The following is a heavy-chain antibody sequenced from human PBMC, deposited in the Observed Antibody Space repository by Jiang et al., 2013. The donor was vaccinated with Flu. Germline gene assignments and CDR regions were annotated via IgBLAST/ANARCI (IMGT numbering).Heavy chain of an antibody. Sequence: VQLLESGGGLVKPGGSLRLSCAASGFSFSDYYMSWIRQAPGKGLEWVSYISSTGATLYYADSVKGRFTISRDNARNSLYLQMNSLRAEDTAVYYCARRGDYYDAVTGYYFHYGMDVWGLGTTVSVSS. CDR1: GFSFSDYY. D-gene: IGHD3-9*01. CDR3: ARRGDYYDAVTGYYFHYGMDV. V-gene: IGHV3-11*04. CDR2: ISSTGATL. J-gene: IGHJ6*02.